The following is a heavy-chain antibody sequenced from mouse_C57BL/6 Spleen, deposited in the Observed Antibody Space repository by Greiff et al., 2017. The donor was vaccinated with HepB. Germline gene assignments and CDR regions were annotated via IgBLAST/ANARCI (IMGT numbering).Heavy chain of an antibody. CDR3: TSSWAY. V-gene: IGHV6-3*01. Sequence: EVKVIESGGGLVQPGGSMKLSCVASGFTFSNYWMNWIRQSPEKGLEWVAQIRLKSDNYATHYAESVKGRFTISRDDSKSSVYLQMNNLRAEDTGIYYCTSSWAYWGQGTLVTVSA. D-gene: IGHD1-1*01. J-gene: IGHJ3*01. CDR1: GFTFSNYW. CDR2: IRLKSDNYAT.